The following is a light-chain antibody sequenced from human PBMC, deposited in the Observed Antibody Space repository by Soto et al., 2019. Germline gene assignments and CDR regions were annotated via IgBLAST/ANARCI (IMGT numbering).Light chain of an antibody. CDR2: GNT. J-gene: IGLJ2*01. Sequence: QSVLTQPPSVSGAPGQRVTISCTGSSSNIGAGHDVHWYQQLPGTAPKLLIYGNTNRPSGVPDRFSGSKSGTSASLAITGLQAEDEADYYCQSYDSSLSGVFFGGGTKLTVL. CDR3: QSYDSSLSGVF. CDR1: SSNIGAGHD. V-gene: IGLV1-40*01.